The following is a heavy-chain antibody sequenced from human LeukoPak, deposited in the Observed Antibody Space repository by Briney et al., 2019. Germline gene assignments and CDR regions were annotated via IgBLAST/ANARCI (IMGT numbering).Heavy chain of an antibody. CDR1: GGSISSSSYY. Sequence: SETLSLTCTVSGGSISSSSYYWGWLRQPPGKGLEWIGSIYYSGSTYYNPSLKSRVTISVDTSKNQFSLKLSTVTAADTAVYYCANFEYWGQGTLVTVSS. CDR2: IYYSGST. V-gene: IGHV4-39*01. CDR3: ANFEY. J-gene: IGHJ4*02.